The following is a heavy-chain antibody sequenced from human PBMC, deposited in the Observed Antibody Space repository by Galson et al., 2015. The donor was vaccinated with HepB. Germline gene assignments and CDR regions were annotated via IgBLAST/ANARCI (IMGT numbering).Heavy chain of an antibody. CDR1: GYTFTDYY. V-gene: IGHV1-69-2*01. CDR3: ARQGPHYYDSSGYCHLDY. D-gene: IGHD3-22*01. J-gene: IGHJ4*02. CDR2: VDPEDGET. Sequence: SCKVSGYTFTDYYMHWAQQAPGKGLEWMGLVDPEDGETIYAEKFQGRVTITADTSTDTAYMELSRLRSEDTAVYYCARQGPHYYDSSGYCHLDYWGQGTLVPVSS.